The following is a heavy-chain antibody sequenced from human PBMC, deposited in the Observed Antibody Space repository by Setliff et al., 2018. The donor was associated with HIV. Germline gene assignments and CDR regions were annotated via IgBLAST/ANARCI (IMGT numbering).Heavy chain of an antibody. J-gene: IGHJ3*02. CDR2: IIPIFGTA. V-gene: IGHV1-69*05. Sequence: SVKDSCKASGYTFTAYGLSWVRQAPGQGLEWMGGIIPIFGTANYAQKFQGRVTITTDESTSTAYMELSSLRSEDTAVYYCASAYCGGDCYSVGDAFDIWGQGTMVTVS. CDR1: GYTFTAYG. D-gene: IGHD2-21*02. CDR3: ASAYCGGDCYSVGDAFDI.